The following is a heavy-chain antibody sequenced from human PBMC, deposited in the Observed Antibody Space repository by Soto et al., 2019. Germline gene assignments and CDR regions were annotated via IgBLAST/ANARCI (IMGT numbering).Heavy chain of an antibody. CDR1: GGTFSSNP. Sequence: QVQLVQSGAEVKKPGSSVKVSCKTSGGTFSSNPFTWMRQAPGRGLEWMGEIMPVLGATNYAQNFQDRVTITAGESTTTVYMELSSLRSEDTAVYYCARDADLDYWGQGTLVTVSS. CDR3: ARDADLDY. J-gene: IGHJ4*02. V-gene: IGHV1-69*01. CDR2: IMPVLGAT.